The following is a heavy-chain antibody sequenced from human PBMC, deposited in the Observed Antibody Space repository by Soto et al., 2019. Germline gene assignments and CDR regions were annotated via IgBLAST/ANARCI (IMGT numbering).Heavy chain of an antibody. D-gene: IGHD5-18*01. V-gene: IGHV1-69*01. CDR1: GGTFSSYA. J-gene: IGHJ5*02. CDR3: ARGQNVDTAMGMYNWFDP. CDR2: IIPIFGTA. Sequence: QVQLVQSGAEVKKPGSSVKVSCKASGGTFSSYAISWVRQAPGQGLEWMGGIIPIFGTANYAQKFQGRVTMTADEYTSTAYMELSSLRSEDTAVYYCARGQNVDTAMGMYNWFDPWGQGTLVTVSS.